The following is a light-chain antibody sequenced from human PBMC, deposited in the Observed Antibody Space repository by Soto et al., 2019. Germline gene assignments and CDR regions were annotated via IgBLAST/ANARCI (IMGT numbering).Light chain of an antibody. CDR1: QSIRNY. CDR2: DAS. V-gene: IGKV3-11*01. CDR3: QQRSTWLWT. Sequence: EMVLTQSPATLSLSPGERATLSCRASQSIRNYLAWYQQNPGQAPRLLIYDASNRATGIPARFSGSGSGTDFTLTISSLEPEDFAAYYCQQRSTWLWTFGQGTKVEIK. J-gene: IGKJ1*01.